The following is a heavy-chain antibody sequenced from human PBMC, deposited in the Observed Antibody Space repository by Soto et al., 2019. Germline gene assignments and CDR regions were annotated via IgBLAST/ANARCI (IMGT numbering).Heavy chain of an antibody. V-gene: IGHV4-59*01. CDR3: ARAERNYFAF. CDR2: IYHSGST. J-gene: IGHJ4*02. Sequence: SETLSLTCTVSGDSINDYYWSLIRQPPGKGLEWIGYIYHSGSTYYNPSLKSRVTISIDATKIQFSLKLNSVTAADTAVYYCARAERNYFAFWGQGTMVTFSS. D-gene: IGHD6-25*01. CDR1: GDSINDYY.